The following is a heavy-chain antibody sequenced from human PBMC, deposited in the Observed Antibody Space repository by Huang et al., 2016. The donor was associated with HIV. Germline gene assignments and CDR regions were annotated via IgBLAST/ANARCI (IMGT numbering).Heavy chain of an antibody. J-gene: IGHJ4*02. V-gene: IGHV1-18*04. Sequence: QVQLVQSGGEVKKPGASVKVSCKSSDYTFTSYGISWVRQAPGQGLEWMGWISTNNGDTNYAQKFQCRVTMTTDTSTSTAYMELRSLRSDDSAVYYCGGSSGYWSFDYWGQGTLVTVSS. CDR3: GGSSGYWSFDY. CDR2: ISTNNGDT. D-gene: IGHD3-22*01. CDR1: DYTFTSYG.